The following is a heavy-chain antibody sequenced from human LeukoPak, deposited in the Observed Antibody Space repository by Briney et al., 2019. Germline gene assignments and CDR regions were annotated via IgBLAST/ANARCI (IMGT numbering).Heavy chain of an antibody. D-gene: IGHD3-10*01. CDR1: GGSISSYH. V-gene: IGHV4-59*01. CDR3: AREVIMVRGVKYNWFDP. J-gene: IGHJ5*02. CDR2: IYYSGST. Sequence: PSETLSLTCTVSGGSISSYHWSWIRQPPGKGLEWIGYIYYSGSTNYNPSLKSRVTISVDTSKNQFSLKLSSVTAADTAVYYCAREVIMVRGVKYNWFDPWGQGTLVTVSS.